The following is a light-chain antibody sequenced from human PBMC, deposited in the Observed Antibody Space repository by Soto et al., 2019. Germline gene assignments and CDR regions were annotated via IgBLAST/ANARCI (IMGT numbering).Light chain of an antibody. CDR3: SSYTSSSHYV. CDR1: SSDVGGYNY. Sequence: QSVLTQPASVSGSPGQSITISCTGTSSDVGGYNYVSWYQQHPGKAPKLMIYDVSNRPSGVSNRFSGSKSGNTASLTISGHQAQDEAYYYCSSYTSSSHYVFGRGTKVTVL. V-gene: IGLV2-14*01. J-gene: IGLJ1*01. CDR2: DVS.